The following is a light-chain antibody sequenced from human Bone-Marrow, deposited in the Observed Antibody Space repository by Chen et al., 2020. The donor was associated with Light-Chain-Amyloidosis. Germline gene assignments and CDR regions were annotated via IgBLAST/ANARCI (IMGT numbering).Light chain of an antibody. CDR3: QQYNTYLFT. CDR1: QSIGSW. V-gene: IGKV1-5*03. CDR2: NAS. Sequence: DIQMTQSPSTLSASVGDRVTITCRASQSIGSWVAWYQQKPGKVPKLLIYNASSLESGVPSRFSGSGSGTEFTLTISSLQPDDFATYYCQQYNTYLFTFGPGTKVDIK. J-gene: IGKJ3*01.